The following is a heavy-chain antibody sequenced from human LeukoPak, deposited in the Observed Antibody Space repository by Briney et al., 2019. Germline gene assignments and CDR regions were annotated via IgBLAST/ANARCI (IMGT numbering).Heavy chain of an antibody. V-gene: IGHV4-39*07. D-gene: IGHD5-12*01. CDR1: GGSISRSGYY. Sequence: SETLSLTCTVSGGSISRSGYYWGWIRQTPGKGLEWIGSIYYSGSTYYKSSLKSRVTISLDTSKNQFSLKLSSVTAADTAVYYCARGPSTRLNSGYDKSFDCWGQGTLVTVSS. CDR3: ARGPSTRLNSGYDKSFDC. J-gene: IGHJ4*02. CDR2: IYYSGST.